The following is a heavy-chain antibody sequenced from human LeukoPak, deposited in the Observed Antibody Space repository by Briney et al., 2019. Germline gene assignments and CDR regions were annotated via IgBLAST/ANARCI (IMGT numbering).Heavy chain of an antibody. V-gene: IGHV3-21*01. CDR2: ISSSSSYI. D-gene: IGHD3-16*02. J-gene: IGHJ4*02. Sequence: GGSLRLSCAASGFTFNCYSMNWVRQAPGKGLEWVSSISSSSSYIYYADSVKGRFTISRDNAKNSLYLQMNSLRAEDTAVYYCARAMITFGGVIVQSFDYWGQGTLVTVSS. CDR1: GFTFNCYS. CDR3: ARAMITFGGVIVQSFDY.